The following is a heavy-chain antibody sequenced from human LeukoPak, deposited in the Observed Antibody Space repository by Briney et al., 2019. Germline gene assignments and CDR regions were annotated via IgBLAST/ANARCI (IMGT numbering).Heavy chain of an antibody. J-gene: IGHJ4*02. CDR2: ISWDGGRT. D-gene: IGHD3-10*01. CDR1: GFTFDDYS. V-gene: IGHV3-43*01. CDR3: ARDDYGSGSWNDY. Sequence: GGSLRLSCAASGFTFDDYSMHWVRQAPGKGLEWVSLISWDGGRTYYVDSVKGRFTISRDNSKNSLYLQMNSLRTEDTALYYCARDDYGSGSWNDYWGQGTLVTVSS.